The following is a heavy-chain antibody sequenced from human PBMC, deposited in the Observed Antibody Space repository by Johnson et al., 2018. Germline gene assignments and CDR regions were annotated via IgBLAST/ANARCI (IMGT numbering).Heavy chain of an antibody. D-gene: IGHD3-22*01. Sequence: VQLVQSGGGLVQPGGSLRLSCAASGFNFGVFSMNWVRQAPGKGLEWLSYISSSSTTIYYADSVKGRFTISRHNAKNSLFLQMNGLRDEDTAGYYCARDHLDSGGYYNEYFQHWGQGTLVTVSS. CDR3: ARDHLDSGGYYNEYFQH. V-gene: IGHV3-48*02. CDR1: GFNFGVFS. J-gene: IGHJ1*01. CDR2: ISSSSTTI.